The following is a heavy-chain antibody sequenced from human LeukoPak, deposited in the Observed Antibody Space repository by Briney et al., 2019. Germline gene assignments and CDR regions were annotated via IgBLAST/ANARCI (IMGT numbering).Heavy chain of an antibody. V-gene: IGHV1-69*13. J-gene: IGHJ5*02. CDR1: GGTFISYA. CDR2: IIPIFGTA. CDR3: ARAVVAATLEGWFDP. D-gene: IGHD2-15*01. Sequence: GASVKVSCKDSGGTFISYATSWVRQAPGQGLEWMGGIIPIFGTANYAQKFQGRVTITADESTSTAYMELSSLRSEDTAVYYCARAVVAATLEGWFDPWGQGTLVTVSS.